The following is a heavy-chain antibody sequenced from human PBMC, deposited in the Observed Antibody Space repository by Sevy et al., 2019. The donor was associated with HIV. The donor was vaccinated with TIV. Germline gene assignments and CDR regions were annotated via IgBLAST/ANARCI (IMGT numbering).Heavy chain of an antibody. CDR2: ISAYNGNT. J-gene: IGHJ3*02. Sequence: ASVKVSCKASGYTFTSYGISWVRQAPGQGLEWMGWISAYNGNTNYAQKLQGRVTMTTDTSTSTAYMELRSLRSDDTAVYYCARVRWKNKGVVVITTYAFDIWGQGTMVTVSS. D-gene: IGHD3-22*01. CDR1: GYTFTSYG. CDR3: ARVRWKNKGVVVITTYAFDI. V-gene: IGHV1-18*01.